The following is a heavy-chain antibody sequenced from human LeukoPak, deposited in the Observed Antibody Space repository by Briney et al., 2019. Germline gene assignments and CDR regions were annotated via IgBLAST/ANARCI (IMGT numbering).Heavy chain of an antibody. J-gene: IGHJ5*02. Sequence: ASVKVSCKASGYTFTSYGISWVRQAPGQGLEWMGWISAYNGNTNYAQKLQGRVTITRNTSISTAYMELSSLRSEDTAVYYCARRRLQHNWFDPWGQGTLVTVSS. CDR1: GYTFTSYG. CDR3: ARRRLQHNWFDP. V-gene: IGHV1-18*01. CDR2: ISAYNGNT. D-gene: IGHD4-11*01.